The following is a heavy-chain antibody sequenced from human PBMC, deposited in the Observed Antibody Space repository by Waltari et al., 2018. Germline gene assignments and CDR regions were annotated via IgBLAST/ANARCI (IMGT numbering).Heavy chain of an antibody. CDR1: GYSISSGYY. CDR2: IYHSGGT. V-gene: IGHV4-38-2*01. J-gene: IGHJ5*02. Sequence: QVQLQESGPGLVKPSETLSLTCAVSGYSISSGYYWGWIRQPPGKGLEWIGSIYHSGGTYYNPSLKSRVTISVDTSKNQFSLKLSSVTAADTAVYYCARSFRDNWFDPWGQGTLVTVSS. CDR3: ARSFRDNWFDP.